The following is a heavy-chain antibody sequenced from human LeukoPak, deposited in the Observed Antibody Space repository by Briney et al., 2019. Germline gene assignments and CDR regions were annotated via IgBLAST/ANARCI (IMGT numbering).Heavy chain of an antibody. CDR3: VFCSGGNCYYAVRGWTY. V-gene: IGHV3-30*03. CDR1: GFSFSDYG. J-gene: IGHJ4*02. CDR2: ISYDVITK. D-gene: IGHD2-15*01. Sequence: GGSLRLSCVASGFSFSDYGMHWVRQAPGKGLEWMAVISYDVITKKYADSVQGRFTISRDNSKNTVQLEMNSLRVEDTAVYYCVFCSGGNCYYAVRGWTYWGQGTLVTVSS.